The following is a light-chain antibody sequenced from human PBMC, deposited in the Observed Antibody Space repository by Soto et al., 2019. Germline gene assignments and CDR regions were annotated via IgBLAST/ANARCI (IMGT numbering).Light chain of an antibody. CDR1: QSVSSN. J-gene: IGKJ1*01. CDR3: QQYNNWPPXT. V-gene: IGKV3D-15*01. CDR2: GAS. Sequence: EILMTQSPATLSVSPGERATLSCRASQSVSSNLAWYQQKPGQAPRLLICGASIRATGIPARFSGSGSGTEFTLTISSLQSEDFAVYYCQQYNNWPPXTFGQGTKVDIK.